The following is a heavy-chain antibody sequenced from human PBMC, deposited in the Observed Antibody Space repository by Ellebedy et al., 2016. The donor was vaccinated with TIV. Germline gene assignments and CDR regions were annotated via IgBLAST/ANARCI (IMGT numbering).Heavy chain of an antibody. CDR1: GFSFSSYA. Sequence: GESLKISCAASGFSFSSYAMSWVRQAPGEGLEWVSGFVGRGGSRYADTVKGRFTIPSDNAKNSLYLQMNSLRAEDTAVYYCARTYYYESSDYYLAYWGQGTLVTVSS. J-gene: IGHJ4*02. V-gene: IGHV3-23*01. CDR3: ARTYYYESSDYYLAY. CDR2: FVGRGGSR. D-gene: IGHD3-22*01.